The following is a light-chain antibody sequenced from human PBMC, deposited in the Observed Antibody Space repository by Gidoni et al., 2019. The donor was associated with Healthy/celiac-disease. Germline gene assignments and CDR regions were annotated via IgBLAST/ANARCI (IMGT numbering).Light chain of an antibody. CDR1: QIVSSY. CDR2: AAS. V-gene: IGKV3-11*01. J-gene: IGKJ5*01. Sequence: EIVLTQSPATLSLSPGERATLSCRASQIVSSYLAWYQQKLGQAPRLLIYAASNRATGIPARFSGSGSCTYFTLTISSLEPEDFAVYYCQQRSNWPPSITFGQGTRLEIK. CDR3: QQRSNWPPSIT.